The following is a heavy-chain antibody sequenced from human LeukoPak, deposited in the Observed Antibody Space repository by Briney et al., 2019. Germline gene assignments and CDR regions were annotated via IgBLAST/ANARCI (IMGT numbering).Heavy chain of an antibody. CDR2: INPSGGST. V-gene: IGHV1-46*01. CDR1: GYTFTSYY. CDR3: ARDSGGIVLMVYAGWFDP. D-gene: IGHD2-8*01. J-gene: IGHJ5*02. Sequence: GASVKVSCKASGYTFTSYYMHWVRQAPGQGLEWMGIINPSGGSTSYAQKFQGRVTITRDTSTSTVYMELSSLRSEDTAVYYCARDSGGIVLMVYAGWFDPWGQGTLVTVSS.